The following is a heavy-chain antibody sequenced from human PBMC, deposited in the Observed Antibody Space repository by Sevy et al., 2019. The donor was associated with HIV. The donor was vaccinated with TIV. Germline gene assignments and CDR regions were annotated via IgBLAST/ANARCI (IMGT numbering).Heavy chain of an antibody. CDR2: ITNSGTTK. V-gene: IGHV3-48*03. Sequence: GGSLRLSCTASGFPFSSYEMNWVRQAPGKGLEWVSYITNSGTTKYYSDSVRGRFTISRDNARNSLHLQMNSLRAEDTAVYYCARELPPSATTVAHFDCVGQGTLVTVSS. CDR3: ARELPPSATTVAHFDC. D-gene: IGHD4-17*01. J-gene: IGHJ4*02. CDR1: GFPFSSYE.